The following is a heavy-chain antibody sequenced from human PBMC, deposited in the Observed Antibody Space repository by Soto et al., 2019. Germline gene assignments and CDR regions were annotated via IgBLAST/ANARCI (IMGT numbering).Heavy chain of an antibody. D-gene: IGHD2-21*01. CDR3: ASGEVLASNWFDP. Sequence: SETLSLTCSVSGVSIIDSGSFYWNWIRQHPEKGLECIGYSYYSESTYYNRSLNSRATISLDTSNNQFSLKLTFMTAADTATYYCASGEVLASNWFDPWGQGTLVTVSS. V-gene: IGHV4-31*03. CDR2: SYYSEST. J-gene: IGHJ5*02. CDR1: GVSIIDSGSFY.